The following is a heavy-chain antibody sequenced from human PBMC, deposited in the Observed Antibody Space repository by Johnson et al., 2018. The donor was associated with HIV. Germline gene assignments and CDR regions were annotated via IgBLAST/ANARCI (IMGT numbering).Heavy chain of an antibody. D-gene: IGHD2-21*02. CDR3: ARGGLLAPDAFDI. CDR1: GFTFDDYA. J-gene: IGHJ3*02. CDR2: ISWNSGSI. V-gene: IGHV3-9*01. Sequence: EVQLVESGGGLVQPGRSLRLSCAASGFTFDDYAMHWVRQAPGKGLEWVSGISWNSGSIGYADSVKGRFTISRDNAKNSLYLQMNSLRAEDTALYYCARGGLLAPDAFDIWGQGTMVTVSS.